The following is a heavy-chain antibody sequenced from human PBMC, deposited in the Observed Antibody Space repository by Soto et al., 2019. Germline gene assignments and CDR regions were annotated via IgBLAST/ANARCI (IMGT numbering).Heavy chain of an antibody. CDR2: IKQDGSEK. D-gene: IGHD3-9*01. J-gene: IGHJ4*02. V-gene: IGHV3-7*01. CDR1: GFTFSSYW. CDR3: ARARYDILTGYYPFDY. Sequence: GGSLRLSCAASGFTFSSYWMSWVRQAPGKGLEWVANIKQDGSEKYYVDSVKGRFTISRDNAKNSLYLQMNSLRAEDTAVYYCARARYDILTGYYPFDYWGQGTLVTVSS.